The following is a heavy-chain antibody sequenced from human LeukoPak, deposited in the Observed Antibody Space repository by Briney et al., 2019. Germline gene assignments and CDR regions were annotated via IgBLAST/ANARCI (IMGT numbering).Heavy chain of an antibody. V-gene: IGHV3-23*01. D-gene: IGHD3-22*01. CDR2: ISGSGGST. J-gene: IGHJ6*02. Sequence: GGSLRLSCAASGFTFSSYAMSWVRQAPGKGLEWVSAISGSGGSTYYADSVKGRFTISRDNAKNSLYLQMNSLRAEDTAVYYCARDPPYDSSGYNYYYGMDVWGQGTTVTVSS. CDR1: GFTFSSYA. CDR3: ARDPPYDSSGYNYYYGMDV.